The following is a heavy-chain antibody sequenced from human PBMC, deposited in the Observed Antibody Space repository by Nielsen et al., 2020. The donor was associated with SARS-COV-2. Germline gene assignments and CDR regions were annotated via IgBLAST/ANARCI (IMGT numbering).Heavy chain of an antibody. Sequence: GESLKISCAASGFTFSNYWMHWVRQAPGKGLVWVSRINTHGNLTTYADSVKGRFTFSRDNAKNTLYLQMNSLGAEDTAVYYCARESYELGTRYFDLWGRGTLVTVSS. J-gene: IGHJ2*01. CDR2: INTHGNLT. D-gene: IGHD3-16*01. CDR1: GFTFSNYW. CDR3: ARESYELGTRYFDL. V-gene: IGHV3-74*03.